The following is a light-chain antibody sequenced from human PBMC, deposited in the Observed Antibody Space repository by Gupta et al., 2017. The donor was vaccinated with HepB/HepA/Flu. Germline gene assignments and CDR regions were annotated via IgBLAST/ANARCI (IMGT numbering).Light chain of an antibody. V-gene: IGLV3-1*01. CDR2: QDS. J-gene: IGLJ2*01. Sequence: SYELTQPPPVSVSPGQPASITCSGDKLGHKYACWYQQRPGQSPVLVIYQDSKRPSGIPERFSGSNSGNTATLTISGTQAMDEADYYCQAWDSSTVVFGGGTKLTVL. CDR3: QAWDSSTVV. CDR1: KLGHKY.